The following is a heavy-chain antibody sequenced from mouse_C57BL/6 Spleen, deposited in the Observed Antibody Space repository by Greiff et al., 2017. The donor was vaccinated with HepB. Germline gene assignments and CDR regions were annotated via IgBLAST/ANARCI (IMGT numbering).Heavy chain of an antibody. V-gene: IGHV5-16*01. CDR2: INYDGSST. J-gene: IGHJ4*01. CDR1: GFTFSDYY. CDR3: ARAEGDYSYAMDY. Sequence: EVKLVESEGGLVQPGSSMKLSCTASGFTFSDYYMAWVRQVPEKGLEWVANINYDGSSTYYLDSLKSRFIISRDNAKNILYLQMSSLKSEDTATYYCARAEGDYSYAMDYWGQGTSVTVSS. D-gene: IGHD1-1*01.